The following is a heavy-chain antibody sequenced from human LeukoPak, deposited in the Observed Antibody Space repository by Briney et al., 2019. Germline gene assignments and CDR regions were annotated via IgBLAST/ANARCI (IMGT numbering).Heavy chain of an antibody. J-gene: IGHJ3*02. CDR2: IYYSGST. CDR1: GGSISSYY. V-gene: IGHV4-59*01. CDR3: ARDSKFLTGYAGAFDI. Sequence: WETLSLTCTVSGGSISSYYWSWIRQPPGKGLEWIGYIYYSGSTNYNPSLKSRVTISVDTSKNQFSLKLSSVTAADTAVYYCARDSKFLTGYAGAFDIWGQGTMVTVSS. D-gene: IGHD3-9*01.